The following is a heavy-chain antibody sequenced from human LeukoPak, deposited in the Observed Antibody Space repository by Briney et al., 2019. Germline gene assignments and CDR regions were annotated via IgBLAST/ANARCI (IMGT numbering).Heavy chain of an antibody. CDR1: GYSFTSYW. D-gene: IGHD3-22*01. J-gene: IGHJ3*02. CDR3: ARRNYYDSSGYYYTDAFDI. CDR2: IYPGDSDT. Sequence: PGESLKISCKGSGYSFTSYWIGWVRQMPGKGLEWMGIIYPGDSDTRYSPSFQGQVTISADKSISTAYLQWGSLKASDTALYYCARRNYYDSSGYYYTDAFDIWGQGTMVTVSS. V-gene: IGHV5-51*01.